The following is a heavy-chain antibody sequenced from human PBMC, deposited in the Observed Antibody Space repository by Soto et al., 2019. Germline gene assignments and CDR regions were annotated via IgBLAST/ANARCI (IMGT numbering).Heavy chain of an antibody. CDR1: GGSISSGGYY. CDR2: IYYSGST. CDR3: ARVQCSGGSCYRGYYYYYGMDV. Sequence: PSETLSLTCTVSGGSISSGGYYWSWIRQHPGKGLEWIGYIYYSGSTYYNPSLKSRVTISVDTSKNQFSLKLSSVTAADTAVYYCARVQCSGGSCYRGYYYYYGMDVWGQGTTVTVSS. V-gene: IGHV4-31*03. D-gene: IGHD2-15*01. J-gene: IGHJ6*02.